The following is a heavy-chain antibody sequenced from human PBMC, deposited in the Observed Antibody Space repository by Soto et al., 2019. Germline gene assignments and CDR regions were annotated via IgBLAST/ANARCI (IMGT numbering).Heavy chain of an antibody. CDR2: INSSSSDS. CDR1: GYTFTGYT. D-gene: IGHD2-8*01. J-gene: IGHJ4*02. CDR3: ATEMATIKGFFDK. V-gene: IGHV1-2*02. Sequence: QAHLMQSGAEVKKPGASVKVSCKASGYTFTGYTFHWVRRAPGHGLEWMAWINSSSSDSSFAPKIQGRVTVTMDAPSSTAYMELTRLRSDDTAVYYCATEMATIKGFFDKGGQGIPVAVSS.